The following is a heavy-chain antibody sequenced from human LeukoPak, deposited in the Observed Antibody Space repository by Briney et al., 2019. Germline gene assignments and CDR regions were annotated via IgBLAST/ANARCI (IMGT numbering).Heavy chain of an antibody. J-gene: IGHJ6*03. CDR2: ISSSGSYI. CDR1: GFTFSSYS. D-gene: IGHD3-10*01. V-gene: IGHV3-21*01. Sequence: GGSLRLSCAASGFTFSSYSMNWVRQAPGKGLEWVSSISSSGSYIYYADSMKGRLTISRDNAKNSLYLQMNSLRAEDTAVYYCARDLGGSANKYYYYYMDVWGKGTTVTVSS. CDR3: ARDLGGSANKYYYYYMDV.